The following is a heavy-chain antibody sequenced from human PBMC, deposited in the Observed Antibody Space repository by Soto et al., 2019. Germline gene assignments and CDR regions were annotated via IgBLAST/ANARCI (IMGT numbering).Heavy chain of an antibody. D-gene: IGHD6-19*01. CDR3: ARVSSPLVSTVAPPPLWY. Sequence: ASVKVSCKASGYTFTGYYMHWVRQAPGQGLEWMGWINPNSGGTNYAQKFQGWVTMTRDTSISTAYMELRRLRSDDTAVYYCARVSSPLVSTVAPPPLWYWGQGTLVTVSS. J-gene: IGHJ4*02. CDR2: INPNSGGT. V-gene: IGHV1-2*04. CDR1: GYTFTGYY.